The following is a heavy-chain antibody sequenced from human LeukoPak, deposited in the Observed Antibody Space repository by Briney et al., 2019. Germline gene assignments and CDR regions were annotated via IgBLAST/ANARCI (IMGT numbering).Heavy chain of an antibody. Sequence: TLSLTCAVYGGSFSGYYWSWIRQPPGKALEWLGRIDWGDDKFYSTSLLTRLTISKDTSKNQVVLTLTNLDPVDTATYYCARTEYNSGYYYFDYWGQGILVTVSS. D-gene: IGHD5-18*01. CDR2: IDWGDDK. J-gene: IGHJ4*02. CDR3: ARTEYNSGYYYFDY. V-gene: IGHV2-70*16. CDR1: GGSFSGYY.